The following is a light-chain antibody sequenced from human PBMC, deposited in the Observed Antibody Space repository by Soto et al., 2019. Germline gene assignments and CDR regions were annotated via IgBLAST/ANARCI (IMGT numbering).Light chain of an antibody. CDR1: QSLVHRDGVTY. CDR2: RIS. V-gene: IGKV2-24*01. CDR3: LQATKFPRT. J-gene: IGKJ1*01. Sequence: IVMTQTPLSSPVTLGQPASISCRSSQSLVHRDGVTYLSWLHQRPGQPPRLLISRISNRLSGVPDRFSGSGAGTDFTLTISRVEAEDVGIYYCLQATKFPRTFGQGTKVEV.